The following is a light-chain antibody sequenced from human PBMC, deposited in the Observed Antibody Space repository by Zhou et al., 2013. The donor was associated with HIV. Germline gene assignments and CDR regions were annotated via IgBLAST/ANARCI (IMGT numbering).Light chain of an antibody. CDR1: QDISTA. J-gene: IGKJ1*01. Sequence: QMTQSPPSLSASVGDGVTITCRASQDISTALAWFHQKPGKAPELLVYDASALESGVPTRFGGGGSGTEFTLTIASLQPDDIATYYCQQYNSYPWTFGQGTKVEVK. CDR2: DAS. V-gene: IGKV1-13*02. CDR3: QQYNSYPWT.